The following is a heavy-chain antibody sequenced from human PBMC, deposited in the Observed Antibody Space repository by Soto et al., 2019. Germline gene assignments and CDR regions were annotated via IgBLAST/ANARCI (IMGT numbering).Heavy chain of an antibody. CDR2: ISGSGGST. Sequence: EVQLLESGGGLVQPGGSLRLSCAASGFTFTSNAMSWVRQPPGKGLEWVSSISGSGGSTSYADSVKGRFTISRDNSKNTLYLQMNTQRAEDTAVYYCAKVGSRGYYYDHYWYFGLWGRGTLVTVSS. J-gene: IGHJ2*01. CDR1: GFTFTSNA. V-gene: IGHV3-23*01. D-gene: IGHD3-22*01. CDR3: AKVGSRGYYYDHYWYFGL.